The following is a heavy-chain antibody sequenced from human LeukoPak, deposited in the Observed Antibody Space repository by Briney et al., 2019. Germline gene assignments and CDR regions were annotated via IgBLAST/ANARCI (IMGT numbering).Heavy chain of an antibody. CDR1: GYTFTSYA. CDR3: ARGDDSSGYYYLAGFDY. D-gene: IGHD3-22*01. V-gene: IGHV1-3*01. CDR2: INAGNGNT. J-gene: IGHJ4*02. Sequence: GGSLRLSCAASGYTFTSYAMHWVRQAPGQRLEWMGWINAGNGNTKYSQKFQGRVTITRDTSASTAYMEPSSLRSEDTAVYYCARGDDSSGYYYLAGFDYWGQGTLVTVSS.